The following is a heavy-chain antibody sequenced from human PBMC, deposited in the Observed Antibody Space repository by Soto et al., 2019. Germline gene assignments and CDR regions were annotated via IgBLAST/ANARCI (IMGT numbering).Heavy chain of an antibody. CDR2: ISSSSSTI. CDR1: GFTFSSYS. Sequence: PGGSLRLSCAASGFTFSSYSMNWVRQAPGKGLKWVSYISSSSSTIFYADSVKGRFTISRDNAKNSLYLQMNSLRAEDTAVYYCARHTERIAQIGWFDPWGQGTLVTVSS. D-gene: IGHD6-13*01. CDR3: ARHTERIAQIGWFDP. J-gene: IGHJ5*02. V-gene: IGHV3-48*01.